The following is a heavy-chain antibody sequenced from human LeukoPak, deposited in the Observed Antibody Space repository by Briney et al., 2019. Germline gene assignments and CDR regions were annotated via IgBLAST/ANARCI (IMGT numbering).Heavy chain of an antibody. V-gene: IGHV3-23*01. CDR3: AKGGKFDFWSTAGFDY. CDR2: ISGSGGST. J-gene: IGHJ4*02. Sequence: PGGSLRLSCAASGFTFRNPWMSWVRQAPGKGLEWVSAISGSGGSTYYADSVKGRFTISRDNSKNTLYLQMNSLRAEDTAVYYCAKGGKFDFWSTAGFDYWGQGTLVTVSS. D-gene: IGHD3-3*01. CDR1: GFTFRNPW.